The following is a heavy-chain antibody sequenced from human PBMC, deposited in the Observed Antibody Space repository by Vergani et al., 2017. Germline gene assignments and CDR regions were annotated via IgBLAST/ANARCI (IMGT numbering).Heavy chain of an antibody. CDR1: GFTFSNFG. CDR2: ISYDGNNQ. Sequence: QVHLVESGGGVVQPGRSPRLSCAASGFTFSNFGMHWVRQAPGKGLEWVALISYDGNNQYYADSVKGRFTISRDISKNTLYLQMNSLRAEDTAVYLCAKDMWGGIIGTTSRNVWFDPWGQGTLVTVSS. D-gene: IGHD1-7*01. J-gene: IGHJ5*02. CDR3: AKDMWGGIIGTTSRNVWFDP. V-gene: IGHV3-30*18.